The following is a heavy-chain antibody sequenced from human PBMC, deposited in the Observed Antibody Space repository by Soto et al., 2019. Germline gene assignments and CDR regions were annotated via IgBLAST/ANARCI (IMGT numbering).Heavy chain of an antibody. CDR3: AGSFGVVTPLDY. CDR2: INAGNGNT. D-gene: IGHD2-21*02. V-gene: IGHV1-3*05. J-gene: IGHJ4*02. Sequence: QVQLVQSGAEEKKPGASVKVSCKASGYTFTSYAMHWVRQAPGQRLEWMGWINAGNGNTKYSQKFQGRVTITRDTSASTAYRELGSLRSEDTAVYYCAGSFGVVTPLDYWGQGTLVTVSS. CDR1: GYTFTSYA.